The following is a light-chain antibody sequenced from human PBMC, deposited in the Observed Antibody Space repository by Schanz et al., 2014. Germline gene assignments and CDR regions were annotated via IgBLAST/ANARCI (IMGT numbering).Light chain of an antibody. V-gene: IGLV2-8*01. CDR3: CSYAGNYTRV. CDR1: SSDVGGYNY. Sequence: QSALTQPPSASGSPGQSVTISCTGTSSDVGGYNYVSWYQQHPGQAPKLVIYEVTKRPSGVPDRFSGSKSGNTASLTVSGLQAEDEADYYCCSYAGNYTRVFGGGTKLTVL. J-gene: IGLJ2*01. CDR2: EVT.